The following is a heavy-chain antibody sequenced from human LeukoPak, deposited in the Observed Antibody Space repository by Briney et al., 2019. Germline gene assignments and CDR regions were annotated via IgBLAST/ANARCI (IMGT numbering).Heavy chain of an antibody. CDR3: ASGPGYYYDSSGYYWFDY. D-gene: IGHD3-22*01. Sequence: PSETLSLTCTVSGYSISSGYYWGWIRQPPGKGLEWIGRIYHSGSTYYNPSLKSRVTISVDTSKNQFSLKLSSVTAADTAVYYYASGPGYYYDSSGYYWFDYWGQGTLVTVSS. CDR1: GYSISSGYY. CDR2: IYHSGST. J-gene: IGHJ4*02. V-gene: IGHV4-38-2*02.